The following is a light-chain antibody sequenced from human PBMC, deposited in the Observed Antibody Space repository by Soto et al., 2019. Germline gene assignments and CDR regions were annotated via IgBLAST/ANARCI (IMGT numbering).Light chain of an antibody. Sequence: DIQMTQSPSSVSASVGDRVTITCRARQGISTWLAWYQHKPGKAPKLLIYAASMLQSGVPSRYSGSGPGTDVSLTISSRRPDDFAPCYCLSADTFPRSFGPGTKVEIK. CDR2: AAS. CDR1: QGISTW. CDR3: LSADTFPRS. J-gene: IGKJ3*01. V-gene: IGKV1-12*01.